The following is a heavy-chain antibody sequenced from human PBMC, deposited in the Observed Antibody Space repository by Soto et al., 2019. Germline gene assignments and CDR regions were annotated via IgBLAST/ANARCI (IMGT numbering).Heavy chain of an antibody. CDR3: ARRPAGYYDSSGYYYFDY. Sequence: QLQLQESGPGLVKPSETLSLTCTVSGGSISSSSYYWGWIRQPPGKGLEWIGSIYYSGSTYYNPSLKSRVTISVDTSKNQFSLKLSSVTAADTAVYYCARRPAGYYDSSGYYYFDYWGQGTLVTVSS. D-gene: IGHD3-22*01. CDR2: IYYSGST. CDR1: GGSISSSSYY. J-gene: IGHJ4*02. V-gene: IGHV4-39*01.